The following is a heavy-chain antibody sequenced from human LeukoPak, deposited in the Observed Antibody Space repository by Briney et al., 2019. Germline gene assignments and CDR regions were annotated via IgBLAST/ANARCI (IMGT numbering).Heavy chain of an antibody. D-gene: IGHD3-10*01. CDR3: ARLGITMVRGVIPKAWFDP. J-gene: IGHJ5*02. V-gene: IGHV4-39*01. CDR1: GGSISSSSYY. Sequence: SETLSLTCTVSGGSISSSSYYWGWIRQPPGKGLEWIGSIYYSGSTYYNPSLKSRVTISVDTSKNQFSLKLSSVTAADTAVYYCARLGITMVRGVIPKAWFDPWGQGTLVTVSS. CDR2: IYYSGST.